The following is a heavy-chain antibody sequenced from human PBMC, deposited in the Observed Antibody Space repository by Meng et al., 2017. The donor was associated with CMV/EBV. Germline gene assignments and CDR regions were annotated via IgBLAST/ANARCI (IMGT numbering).Heavy chain of an antibody. Sequence: ASVKVSCKASGYTFTSYYMHWVRQAPGQGLEWMGIINTSGGSTSYAQKFQGRVTMTRDTSTSTVYMELSSLRSEDTAVYYCARFPYSSSLGIYYFDYWGQGTLVTVSS. CDR2: INTSGGST. V-gene: IGHV1-46*01. J-gene: IGHJ4*02. CDR1: GYTFTSYY. CDR3: ARFPYSSSLGIYYFDY. D-gene: IGHD6-6*01.